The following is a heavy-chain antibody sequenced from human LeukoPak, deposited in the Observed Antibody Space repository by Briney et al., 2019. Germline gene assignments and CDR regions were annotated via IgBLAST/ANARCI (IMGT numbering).Heavy chain of an antibody. CDR2: ISSSSSYI. V-gene: IGHV3-21*04. J-gene: IGHJ4*02. CDR3: ARDRSYGSSEDY. D-gene: IGHD2-15*01. CDR1: GFTFSSYS. Sequence: PGGSLRLPSAASGFTFSSYSKYWVRQAPGKGLEWVSSISSSSSYIYYADSVKGRFTISRDNAKTSLYLQMNTLRAEDTAVYYCARDRSYGSSEDYWGQGALVTVSS.